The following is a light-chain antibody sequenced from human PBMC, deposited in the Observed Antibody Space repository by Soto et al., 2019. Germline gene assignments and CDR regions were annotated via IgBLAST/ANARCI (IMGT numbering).Light chain of an antibody. V-gene: IGLV1-40*01. J-gene: IGLJ2*01. Sequence: QSVLTQPPSVSGAPGQRVTISCTGSSSNIGAGYDVHWYQRLPGTAPKLLIYGNSNRPSGVPDRFSGSKSGTSASLAITGVQAEDEADYYCQSYATNLSGHVVFGGGTKLTV. CDR3: QSYATNLSGHVV. CDR1: SSNIGAGYD. CDR2: GNS.